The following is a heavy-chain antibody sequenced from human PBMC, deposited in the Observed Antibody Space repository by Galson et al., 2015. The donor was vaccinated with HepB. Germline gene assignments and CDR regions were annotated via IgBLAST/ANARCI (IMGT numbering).Heavy chain of an antibody. D-gene: IGHD3-22*01. Sequence: SLRLSCAASGFTFSIYWMSWVPQAPGKGLEWVANIKQDGSEKYYVDSVKGRFTISRDNAKNSLYLQMNSLRAEDTAVYYCARIPCSGYYYCWFDPWGQGTLVTVSS. J-gene: IGHJ5*02. V-gene: IGHV3-7*03. CDR2: IKQDGSEK. CDR1: GFTFSIYW. CDR3: ARIPCSGYYYCWFDP.